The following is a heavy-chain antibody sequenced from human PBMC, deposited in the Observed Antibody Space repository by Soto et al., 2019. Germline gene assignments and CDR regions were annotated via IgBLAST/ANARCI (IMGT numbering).Heavy chain of an antibody. J-gene: IGHJ3*01. CDR2: MHYSGST. CDR3: ARGVVAARGRARDV. CDR1: GGSISGYH. V-gene: IGHV4-59*01. D-gene: IGHD2-15*01. Sequence: SETLSLTCSVSGGSISGYHWSWIRQPPGEGLEYIGYMHYSGSTDYNPSLKSRVTMSVDTSKNQFSLKLTSVTAADSAVYYCARGVVAARGRARDVWGQGTMVTVSS.